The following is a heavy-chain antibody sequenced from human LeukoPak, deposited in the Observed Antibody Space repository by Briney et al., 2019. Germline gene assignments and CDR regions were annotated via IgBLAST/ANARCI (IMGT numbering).Heavy chain of an antibody. CDR2: ISSSSSYI. CDR1: GFTFSSYS. Sequence: GGSLRLSCAASGFTFSSYSMNWVRQAPGKGLEWVSSISSSSSYIYYADSVKGRFTISRDNAKNSLYLQMNSLRAEDTAVYYCARVREAAAFDIWGQGTMVTVSS. J-gene: IGHJ3*02. V-gene: IGHV3-21*01. CDR3: ARVREAAAFDI. D-gene: IGHD6-25*01.